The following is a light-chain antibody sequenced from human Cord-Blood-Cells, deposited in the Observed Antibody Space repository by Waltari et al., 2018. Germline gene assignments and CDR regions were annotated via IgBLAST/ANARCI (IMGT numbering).Light chain of an antibody. CDR3: QQYGSSPMYT. CDR2: GAS. Sequence: EIVLTQSPGTLSLSPGERATLSCRASQSVSSSYLAWYQQKPGQAPRRLIYGASSMATGIPDRFSGSGSGTDFTLTISRLEPEDFAVYYCQQYGSSPMYTFGQGTKLEIK. V-gene: IGKV3-20*01. CDR1: QSVSSSY. J-gene: IGKJ2*01.